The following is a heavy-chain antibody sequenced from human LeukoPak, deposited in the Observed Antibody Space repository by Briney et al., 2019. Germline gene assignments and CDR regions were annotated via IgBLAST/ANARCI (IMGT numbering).Heavy chain of an antibody. Sequence: SQTLSLTCTVSGGSISGGSYYWSWIRQPAGKGLEWIGRIYTSGSTNYNPSLKSRVTISVDTSKNQFSLKLSSVTAADTAVYYCARGYDFWSGYSPQGYYYYYYMDVWGKGTTVTVSS. CDR2: IYTSGST. V-gene: IGHV4-61*02. CDR1: GGSISGGSYY. CDR3: ARGYDFWSGYSPQGYYYYYYMDV. D-gene: IGHD3-3*01. J-gene: IGHJ6*03.